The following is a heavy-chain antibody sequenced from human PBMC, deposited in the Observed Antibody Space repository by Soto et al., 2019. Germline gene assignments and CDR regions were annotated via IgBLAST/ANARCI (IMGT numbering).Heavy chain of an antibody. CDR2: INSDGRST. V-gene: IGHV3-74*01. D-gene: IGHD6-19*01. CDR3: ARDRSADRFVQYFQH. J-gene: IGHJ1*01. CDR1: GFTFSNYW. Sequence: PGGSLRLSCAASGFTFSNYWMHWVRQAPGKGLVWVSRINSDGRSTTYADSVKGRFTISRDNAQNSLYLQMNSLTSEDTAVYYCARDRSADRFVQYFQHWGPGTLVTVSS.